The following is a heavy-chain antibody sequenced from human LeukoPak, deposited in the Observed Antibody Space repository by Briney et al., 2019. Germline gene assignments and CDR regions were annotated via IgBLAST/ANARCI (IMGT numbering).Heavy chain of an antibody. V-gene: IGHV3-7*03. CDR2: INQDGSEK. Sequence: PGGSLRLSCAASGFTFSSFWMSWVRQAPGKGLEWVANINQDGSEKNYVDSVKGRFTISRDNSKNTLYLQMNSLRAEDTAVYYCAKESGWNWGQGTLVTVSS. CDR1: GFTFSSFW. J-gene: IGHJ4*02. CDR3: AKESGWN. D-gene: IGHD6-19*01.